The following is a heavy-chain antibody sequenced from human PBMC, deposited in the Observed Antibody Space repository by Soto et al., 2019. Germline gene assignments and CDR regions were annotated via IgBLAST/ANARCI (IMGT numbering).Heavy chain of an antibody. J-gene: IGHJ5*02. V-gene: IGHV2-70*01. CDR1: GFSLSTSVMC. Sequence: SGPTLVNPTQTLTLTCTFSGFSLSTSVMCVSWIRQPPGKALEWLALIDWDDDKYYSTSLKTRLTISKDTSKNQVVLTMTNMDPVDTATYYCARTSYYYGRNWFDPWGQGTLVTVSS. CDR2: IDWDDDK. CDR3: ARTSYYYGRNWFDP. D-gene: IGHD3-10*01.